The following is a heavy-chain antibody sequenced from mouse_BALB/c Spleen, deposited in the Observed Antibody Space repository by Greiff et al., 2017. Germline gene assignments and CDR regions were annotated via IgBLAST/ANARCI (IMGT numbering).Heavy chain of an antibody. Sequence: EVKLMESGGGLVKPGGSLKLSCAASGFTFSSYTMSWVRQTPEKRLEWVATISSGGSYTYYPDSVKGRFTISRDNAKNTLYLQMSSLKSEDTAMYYCTRDSSMIIGWFAYWGQGTLVTVSA. CDR2: ISSGGSYT. V-gene: IGHV5-6-4*01. CDR3: TRDSSMIIGWFAY. D-gene: IGHD2-4*01. CDR1: GFTFSSYT. J-gene: IGHJ3*01.